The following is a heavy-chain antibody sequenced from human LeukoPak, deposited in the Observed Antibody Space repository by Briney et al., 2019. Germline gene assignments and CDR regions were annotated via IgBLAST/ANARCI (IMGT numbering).Heavy chain of an antibody. Sequence: GGSLRLPCAVSGFPFSSYGMHWVRQAPGKGLEWLTIIWNDGSKKYYADSVKGRFTISRDNSKSTLFLQMDSLRVEDTAVYFCARAGGRTVLDAFDIWGQGTMVIVSS. CDR1: GFPFSSYG. CDR3: ARAGGRTVLDAFDI. D-gene: IGHD4-17*01. V-gene: IGHV3-33*01. J-gene: IGHJ3*02. CDR2: IWNDGSKK.